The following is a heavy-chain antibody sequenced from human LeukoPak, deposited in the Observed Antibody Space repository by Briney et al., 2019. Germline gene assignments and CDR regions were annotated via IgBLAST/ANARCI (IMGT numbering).Heavy chain of an antibody. CDR1: GASISTYY. D-gene: IGHD5-24*01. CDR2: LYTTGST. V-gene: IGHV4-4*07. Sequence: SETLSLTCTVSGASISTYYWSWIRQPAGKGLEWIGRLYTTGSTNYNPSLKSRVTMSVDTSKNQFSLRLSSVTAADTAVYYCARDKGSERWLQFDYWGQGTLVTVS. CDR3: ARDKGSERWLQFDY. J-gene: IGHJ4*02.